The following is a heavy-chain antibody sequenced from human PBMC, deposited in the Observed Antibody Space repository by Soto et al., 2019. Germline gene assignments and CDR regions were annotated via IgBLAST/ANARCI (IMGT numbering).Heavy chain of an antibody. CDR1: GGTFSSYA. CDR2: IIPIFGTA. J-gene: IGHJ3*02. D-gene: IGHD2-21*02. CDR3: ARVGTTLVKGHDAFDI. Sequence: QVQLVQSGAEVKKPGSSVKVSCKASGGTFSSYAISWVRQAPGQGLEWMGGIIPIFGTANYAQKFQGRVTITADESTSTAYRELSSLRSEDTAVYYCARVGTTLVKGHDAFDIWGQGTMVTVSS. V-gene: IGHV1-69*01.